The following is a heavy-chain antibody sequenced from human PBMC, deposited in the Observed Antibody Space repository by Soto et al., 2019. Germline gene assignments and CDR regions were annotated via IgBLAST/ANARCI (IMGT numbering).Heavy chain of an antibody. Sequence: DSQKITCQPSGYSFSNFWIAWVRQMPGEGLEWLGIIYPDDSDTRYSPSFLGQVTISADKSIKTTYLQWSSLKASDTAIYFCASSLLVTSTMNYFDRLGQG. D-gene: IGHD3-10*01. V-gene: IGHV5-51*01. CDR2: IYPDDSDT. J-gene: IGHJ4*02. CDR3: ASSLLVTSTMNYFDR. CDR1: GYSFSNFW.